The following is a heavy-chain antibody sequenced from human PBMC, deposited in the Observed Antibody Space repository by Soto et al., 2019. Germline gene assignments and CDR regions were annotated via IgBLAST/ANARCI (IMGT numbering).Heavy chain of an antibody. Sequence: GASVKVSCKASGYTFTSYYMQWVRQAPGQGLEWMGIINPSGGNASYAQKFQGRVTMTRDTSTSTVYMELSSLRSEDTAVYYCATDGATMSSYYFDYWGQGTLVTVSS. CDR1: GYTFTSYY. CDR3: ATDGATMSSYYFDY. D-gene: IGHD5-12*01. V-gene: IGHV1-46*01. J-gene: IGHJ4*02. CDR2: INPSGGNA.